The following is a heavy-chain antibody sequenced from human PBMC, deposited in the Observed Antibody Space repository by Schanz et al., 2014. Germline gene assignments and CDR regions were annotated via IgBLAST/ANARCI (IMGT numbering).Heavy chain of an antibody. CDR1: GYTFTVYY. CDR2: INPNSGAT. CDR3: ARVTTGYDS. D-gene: IGHD5-12*01. J-gene: IGHJ4*02. V-gene: IGHV1-2*02. Sequence: QVQLVQSGAEVKKPGASVKVSCKASGYTFTVYYMHWVRQAPGQGLEWLGWINPNSGATSSAQKFQGRVTMTRDTSSSTVYMQLSSLTSDDTAIYYCARVTTGYDSWGQGTLDTVSS.